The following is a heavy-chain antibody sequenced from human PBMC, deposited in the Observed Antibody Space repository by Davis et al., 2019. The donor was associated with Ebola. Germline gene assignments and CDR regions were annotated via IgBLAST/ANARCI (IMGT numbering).Heavy chain of an antibody. J-gene: IGHJ4*02. CDR3: AREVVSDDDDYYFDY. D-gene: IGHD4-17*01. Sequence: ASVKVSCKASGYTFINYAIHWVRQAPGQRLEWMGWINAGKGNTKYSQKFQGRVTIIRDTSASIAYMELSSLRSEDTAVYYCAREVVSDDDDYYFDYWGQGTLVTVSS. V-gene: IGHV1-3*01. CDR1: GYTFINYA. CDR2: INAGKGNT.